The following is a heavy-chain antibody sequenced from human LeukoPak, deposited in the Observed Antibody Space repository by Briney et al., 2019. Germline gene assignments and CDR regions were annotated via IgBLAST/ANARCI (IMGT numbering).Heavy chain of an antibody. V-gene: IGHV1-69*06. J-gene: IGHJ4*02. CDR3: ARGSPLYGRYYFDY. D-gene: IGHD2-8*01. Sequence: ASVKVSCKASGGTFSSYAISWVRQAPGQGLEWMGGIIPIFGTANYAQKFQGRVTITADKSTSTAYMELSRPRSDDTAVYFCARGSPLYGRYYFDYWGQGTLVTVSS. CDR1: GGTFSSYA. CDR2: IIPIFGTA.